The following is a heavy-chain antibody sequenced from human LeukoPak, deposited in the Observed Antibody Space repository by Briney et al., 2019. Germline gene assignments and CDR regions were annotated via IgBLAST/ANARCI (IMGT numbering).Heavy chain of an antibody. J-gene: IGHJ4*02. D-gene: IGHD1-26*01. V-gene: IGHV3-7*01. Sequence: GGSLRLSCAASGFIFNRYAMSWVRQAPGKGLECVAKIQQDGSDQSGSEKNYMDSVKGRFTISRDNAKNSLFLEMNSLRAEDTAVYYCARANLGATMDWGQGTLVTVSS. CDR1: GFIFNRYA. CDR2: IQQDGSDQSGSEK. CDR3: ARANLGATMD.